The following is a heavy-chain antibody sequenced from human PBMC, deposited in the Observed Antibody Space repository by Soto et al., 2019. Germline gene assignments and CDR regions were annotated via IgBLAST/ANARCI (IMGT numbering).Heavy chain of an antibody. CDR3: IQSRCGGDCLQSYASYYYFGMDV. D-gene: IGHD2-21*02. J-gene: IGHJ6*02. V-gene: IGHV2-5*02. Sequence: QITLKESGPKLVKPTQTLTLTCTFSAFSLSTGGVGVGWIRQPPGKALEWLELIYWDDDKRYSPSLRSRLTITKDTSKNQVVLTMTNMDPVDTATYYCIQSRCGGDCLQSYASYYYFGMDVWGQGTPVTVSS. CDR2: IYWDDDK. CDR1: AFSLSTGGVG.